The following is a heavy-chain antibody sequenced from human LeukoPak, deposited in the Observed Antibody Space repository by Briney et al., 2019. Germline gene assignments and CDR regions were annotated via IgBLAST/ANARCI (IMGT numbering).Heavy chain of an antibody. CDR1: GGSISSGDYY. D-gene: IGHD6-13*01. V-gene: IGHV4-30-4*01. Sequence: SQTLSLTCTVSGGSISSGDYYWSWIRQPPGKGLEWIGYIYYSGSTYYNPSLKSRVTISVDTSKNQFSLKLSSVTAADTAVYYCAREAGIAARNWFDPWGQGTLVTVSS. J-gene: IGHJ5*02. CDR2: IYYSGST. CDR3: AREAGIAARNWFDP.